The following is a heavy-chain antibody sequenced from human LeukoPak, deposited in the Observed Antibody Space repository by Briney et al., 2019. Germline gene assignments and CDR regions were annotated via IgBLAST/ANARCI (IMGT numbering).Heavy chain of an antibody. CDR3: AKVGPPYSSGWSIEFDY. D-gene: IGHD6-19*01. V-gene: IGHV3-23*01. CDR1: GFTFSSYE. Sequence: PGGSLRLSCAASGFTFSSYEMNWVRQAPGKGLEWVSAIGDRGSDTYYADPVKGRFTISRDNSKYTLYLQMNSLRAEDTAVYYCAKVGPPYSSGWSIEFDYWGRGTLVTVSS. CDR2: IGDRGSDT. J-gene: IGHJ4*02.